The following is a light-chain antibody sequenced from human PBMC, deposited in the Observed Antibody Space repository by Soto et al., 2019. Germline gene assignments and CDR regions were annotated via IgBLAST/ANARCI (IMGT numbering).Light chain of an antibody. CDR2: KAS. V-gene: IGKV1-5*03. J-gene: IGKJ4*01. CDR3: QQYNSYPLT. Sequence: DIQMTQSPSTLSASVGDRVTITCRASQSISSWLAWYQQKPGKAPKVLIYKASNLETGVPSRFSGSGSGTEFTLTISSLQPDDFATYYCQQYNSYPLTFGGGTKVEIK. CDR1: QSISSW.